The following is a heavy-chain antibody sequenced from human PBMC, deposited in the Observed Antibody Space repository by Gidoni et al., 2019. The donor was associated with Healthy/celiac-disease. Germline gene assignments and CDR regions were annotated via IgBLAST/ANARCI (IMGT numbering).Heavy chain of an antibody. Sequence: EVQLVESGGGLVQPGGSLRLSCAASGFTFSSYSMNGVRQAPGKGLEWVSYISSSSSTIYYADSVKGRFTFSRDNAKNSLYLQMNSLRAEDTAVYYCARGISYYYDSSGYPNWFDPWGQGTLVTVSS. V-gene: IGHV3-48*01. J-gene: IGHJ5*02. CDR2: ISSSSSTI. CDR3: ARGISYYYDSSGYPNWFDP. CDR1: GFTFSSYS. D-gene: IGHD3-22*01.